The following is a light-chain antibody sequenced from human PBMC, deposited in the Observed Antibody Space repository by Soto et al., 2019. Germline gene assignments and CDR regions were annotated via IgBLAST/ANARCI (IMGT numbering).Light chain of an antibody. CDR2: GAS. CDR1: QTIASN. Sequence: EIVMTQSPASLSVSPGDGATLSCRASQTIASNLAWYQQKPGQGPRLLIHGASTRAAGVPARFSGSGSGTDFALTISSLQSEDFAVNYCQQYHNWPPQYTFGQGTKLQIK. CDR3: QQYHNWPPQYT. J-gene: IGKJ2*01. V-gene: IGKV3-15*01.